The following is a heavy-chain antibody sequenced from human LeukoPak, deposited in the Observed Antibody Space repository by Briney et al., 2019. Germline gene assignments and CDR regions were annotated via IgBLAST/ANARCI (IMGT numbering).Heavy chain of an antibody. CDR3: AREKVVGGAFDI. V-gene: IGHV4-59*01. J-gene: IGHJ3*02. D-gene: IGHD3-22*01. CDR1: GGSISSYY. Sequence: SETLSLTCTVSGGSISSYYWSWIRQPPGKGLEWIGYIYYSGSTNYNPSLKSRVTISVDTSKNQSSLKLSSVTAADTAVYYCAREKVVGGAFDIWGQGTMVTVSS. CDR2: IYYSGST.